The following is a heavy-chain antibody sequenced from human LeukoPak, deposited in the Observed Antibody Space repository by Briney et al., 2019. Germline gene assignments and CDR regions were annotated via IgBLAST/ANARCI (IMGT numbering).Heavy chain of an antibody. CDR1: GYTFTSYG. V-gene: IGHV1-18*01. D-gene: IGHD3-9*01. CDR3: ARDFGWLSLDDAFDI. J-gene: IGHJ3*02. Sequence: ASVKVSCKASGYTFTSYGISWVRQAPGQGLEWMGWISPYNGNTNYAQKLQGGVTMTTDTSTSTAYMELRSLRSDDTAVYYCARDFGWLSLDDAFDIWGQGTMVTVSS. CDR2: ISPYNGNT.